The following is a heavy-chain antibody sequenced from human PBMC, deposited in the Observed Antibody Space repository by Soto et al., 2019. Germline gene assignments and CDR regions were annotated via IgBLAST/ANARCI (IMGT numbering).Heavy chain of an antibody. V-gene: IGHV4-39*07. CDR3: VRGVLS. D-gene: IGHD3-10*01. J-gene: IGHJ1*01. CDR2: IYYSGST. Sequence: SETLSLTCTVSGGSISSSSYFWGWIRQPPGKGLEWIGSIYYSGSTYYNPSLKSRVSISVDTSKNQFSLKLSSVTAADTAVYFCVRGVLSWGQGTLVTVSS. CDR1: GGSISSSSYF.